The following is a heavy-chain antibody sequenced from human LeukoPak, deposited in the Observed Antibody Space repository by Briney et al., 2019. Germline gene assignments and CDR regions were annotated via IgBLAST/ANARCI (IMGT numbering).Heavy chain of an antibody. CDR3: AKDTWSNSGWTHAFDI. D-gene: IGHD6-19*01. CDR1: GFTFSDHA. J-gene: IGHJ3*02. V-gene: IGHV3-23*01. CDR2: LKSDGSGI. Sequence: GGSLRLSCAASGFTFSDHAMNWVRQAPGKGLEWVSGLKSDGSGISYADSVKGRFTISRDNSKNTVFLQMNSLRAEDTGVYYCAKDTWSNSGWTHAFDIWGQGTMVTVSS.